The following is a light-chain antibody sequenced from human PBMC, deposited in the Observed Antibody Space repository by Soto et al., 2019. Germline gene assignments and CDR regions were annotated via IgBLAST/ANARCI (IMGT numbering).Light chain of an antibody. CDR1: RSDIGDSNF. CDR3: ASFRSGTILV. CDR2: EVN. J-gene: IGLJ6*01. Sequence: QSVLTQPASVSGSPGQSVTISCTGPRSDIGDSNFISWYQHSPGKAPRLLIYEVNNRPSGVSRRFSGSKAGNTASLTISGLQDDDEADYFCASFRSGTILVFGSGTKVTVL. V-gene: IGLV2-14*01.